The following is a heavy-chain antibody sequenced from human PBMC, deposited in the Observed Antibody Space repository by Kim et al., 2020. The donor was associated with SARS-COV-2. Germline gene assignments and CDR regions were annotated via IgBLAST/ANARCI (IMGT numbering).Heavy chain of an antibody. CDR3: ARALVKTGGSGSYYNTYYYYYGMDV. D-gene: IGHD3-10*01. V-gene: IGHV4-59*13. J-gene: IGHJ6*02. Sequence: SETLSLTCTVSGGSISSYYWSWIRQPPGKGLEWIGYIYYSGSTNYNPSLKSRVTISVDTSKNQFSLKLSSVTAADTAVYYCARALVKTGGSGSYYNTYYYYYGMDVWGQGTTVTVSS. CDR1: GGSISSYY. CDR2: IYYSGST.